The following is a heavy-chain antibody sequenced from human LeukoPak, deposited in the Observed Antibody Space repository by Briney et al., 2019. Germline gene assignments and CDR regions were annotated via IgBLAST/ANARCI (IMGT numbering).Heavy chain of an antibody. V-gene: IGHV1-2*02. CDR3: TTIFGVVINPGSAFDI. D-gene: IGHD3-3*01. CDR1: GYTFTGCY. Sequence: ASVKVSCKASGYTFTGCYMHWVRQAPGQGLEWMGWINPNSGGTNYAQKFQGRVTMTRDTSISTAYMELSRLRSDDTAVYYCTTIFGVVINPGSAFDIWGQGTMVTVSS. J-gene: IGHJ3*02. CDR2: INPNSGGT.